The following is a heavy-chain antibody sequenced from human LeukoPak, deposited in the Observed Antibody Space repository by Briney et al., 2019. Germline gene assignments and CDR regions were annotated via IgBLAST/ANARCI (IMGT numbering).Heavy chain of an antibody. Sequence: SGGSLRLSCAASGFTLSPYWMTWVRQAPGKGLEWVANIKQDGSAQHYVDSVKGRITISRDNAKNSLYLQMNSLRVEDTAVYYCATDNYGWGSHDSWGQGTLVTVSS. J-gene: IGHJ5*01. CDR1: GFTLSPYW. CDR3: ATDNYGWGSHDS. V-gene: IGHV3-7*01. CDR2: IKQDGSAQ. D-gene: IGHD3-10*01.